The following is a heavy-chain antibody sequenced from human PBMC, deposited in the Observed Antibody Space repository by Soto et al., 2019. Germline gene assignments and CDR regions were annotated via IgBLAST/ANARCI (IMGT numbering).Heavy chain of an antibody. D-gene: IGHD4-17*01. Sequence: GESLKISCKASGYSFTNYWIGWVRQMPGKGLEWMGIVSPVDSNTRYSPSFQGQVTISVDRSIYTAYLQWSSLKASDTAMYYCARVPSDYGGGYWGQGTQVTVTS. CDR1: GYSFTNYW. V-gene: IGHV5-51*01. CDR3: ARVPSDYGGGY. CDR2: VSPVDSNT. J-gene: IGHJ4*02.